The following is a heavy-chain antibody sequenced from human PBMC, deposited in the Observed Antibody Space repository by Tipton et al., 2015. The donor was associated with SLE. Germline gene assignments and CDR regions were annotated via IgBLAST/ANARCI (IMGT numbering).Heavy chain of an antibody. CDR2: ISYSETT. CDR1: GGSFSSYY. V-gene: IGHV4-59*08. D-gene: IGHD3-16*01. CDR3: ARHNINYGRNWFDP. Sequence: TLSLTCAVYGGSFSSYYWNWIRQPAGKGLEWIGYISYSETTNYNPSLKSRVTMSVDRSRNQVSLRLSSVTAADTAVYYCARHNINYGRNWFDPWGQGTLVTVSA. J-gene: IGHJ5*02.